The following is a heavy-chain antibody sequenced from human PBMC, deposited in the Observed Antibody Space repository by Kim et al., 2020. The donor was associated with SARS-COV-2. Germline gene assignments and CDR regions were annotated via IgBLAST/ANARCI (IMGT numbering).Heavy chain of an antibody. Sequence: SETLSLTCTVSGGSVSSGSYYWSWIRQPPGKGLEWIGYIYYSGSTNYNPSLKSRVTISVDTSKNQFSLKLSSVTAADTAVYYCARDPTGVPDAFDIWGQGTMVTVSS. CDR1: GGSVSSGSYY. J-gene: IGHJ3*02. CDR2: IYYSGST. D-gene: IGHD7-27*01. CDR3: ARDPTGVPDAFDI. V-gene: IGHV4-61*01.